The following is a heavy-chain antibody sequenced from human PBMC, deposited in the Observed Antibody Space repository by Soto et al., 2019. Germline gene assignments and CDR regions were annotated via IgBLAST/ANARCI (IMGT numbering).Heavy chain of an antibody. D-gene: IGHD1-26*01. CDR1: GYTFTSYG. V-gene: IGHV1-18*01. CDR3: ARDLIVGATPPYYVDY. J-gene: IGHJ4*02. Sequence: QVQLVQSGAEVKKPGASVKVSCKASGYTFTSYGISWVRQAPGQGLEWMGWISAYNGNTNYAQKLQGRVTMTTDTPTSTAYMELRSLRSADTAVYYWARDLIVGATPPYYVDYWGQGTLVTVSS. CDR2: ISAYNGNT.